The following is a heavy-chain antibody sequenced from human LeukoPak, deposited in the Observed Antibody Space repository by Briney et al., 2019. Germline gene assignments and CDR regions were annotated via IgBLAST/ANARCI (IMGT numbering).Heavy chain of an antibody. J-gene: IGHJ4*02. V-gene: IGHV3-23*01. Sequence: PGGSLRLSCEVSGITLSNYGMSWVRQAPGKGLEWVAGISGSGGGTNYADSVKGRFTISRENSKNTLYLQMNSLRAEDTAVYFCAKRGVVIRVILVGFHKEAYYFDSWGQGALVTVSS. CDR3: AKRGVVIRVILVGFHKEAYYFDS. D-gene: IGHD3-22*01. CDR1: GITLSNYG. CDR2: ISGSGGGT.